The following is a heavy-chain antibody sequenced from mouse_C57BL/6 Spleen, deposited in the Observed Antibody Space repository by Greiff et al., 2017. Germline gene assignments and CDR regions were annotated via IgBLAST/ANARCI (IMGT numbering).Heavy chain of an antibody. CDR1: GYTFTSYW. V-gene: IGHV1-53*01. CDR3: AGGGYYGDNGDWYFGG. CDR2: INPSNGGT. Sequence: QVQLQQSGTELVKPGASVKLSCKASGYTFTSYWMPWVKQRPGQGLEWIGNINPSNGGTNYNEKFKSKATLTVDKSSSTAYMQLSSLTSEDSAVLYCAGGGYYGDNGDWYFGGWGTGTTVTVDS. D-gene: IGHD2-13*01. J-gene: IGHJ1*03.